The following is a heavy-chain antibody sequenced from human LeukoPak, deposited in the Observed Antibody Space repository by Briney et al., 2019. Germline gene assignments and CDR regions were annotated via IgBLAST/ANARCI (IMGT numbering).Heavy chain of an antibody. CDR3: ARVTIFGVVITD. D-gene: IGHD3-3*01. J-gene: IGHJ4*02. CDR1: GFTFSSYG. CDR2: IWYDGSNK. Sequence: GGSLRLSCAASGFTFSSYGMHWVRQAPGKGLEWVAVIWYDGSNKYYADSVKGRFTISRDNSKNTLYLQMNSLRAEDTAVYYCARVTIFGVVITDWGQGTLVTVSS. V-gene: IGHV3-33*01.